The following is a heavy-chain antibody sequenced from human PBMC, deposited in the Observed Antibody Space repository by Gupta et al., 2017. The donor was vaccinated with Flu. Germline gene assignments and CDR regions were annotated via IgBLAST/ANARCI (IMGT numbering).Heavy chain of an antibody. V-gene: IGHV4-39*01. CDR2: IYYSGST. J-gene: IGHJ4*02. CDR3: ARHVMSVRLFDY. Sequence: QLQLQESGPGLVKPSETLSLTCTVSGGSISSSSYYWGWIRQPPGKGLEWIGSIYYSGSTYYNPSHKSRVTISVDTPKNQFSLKLSSVTAADTAVYYCARHVMSVRLFDYWGQGTLVTVSS. CDR1: GGSISSSSYY. D-gene: IGHD3-10*01.